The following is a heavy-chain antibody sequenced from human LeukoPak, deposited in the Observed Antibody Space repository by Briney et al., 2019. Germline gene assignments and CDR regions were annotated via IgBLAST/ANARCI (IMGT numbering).Heavy chain of an antibody. J-gene: IGHJ5*02. CDR1: GFTFSSYG. V-gene: IGHV3-30*02. CDR2: IRYDGSNK. D-gene: IGHD1-14*01. Sequence: PGGSLRLSCAASGFTFSSYGMHWVRQAPGKGLEWVAFIRYDGSNKYHADSVKGRFTISRDNSKNTVYLQMNSLRVEDTAVYYCARDTYKLDLWGHGTLVTVSS. CDR3: ARDTYKLDL.